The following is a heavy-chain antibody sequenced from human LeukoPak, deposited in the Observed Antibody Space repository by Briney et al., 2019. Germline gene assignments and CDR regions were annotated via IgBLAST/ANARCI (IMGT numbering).Heavy chain of an antibody. D-gene: IGHD3-10*01. Sequence: GGSLRLSCVASGFTFSSYGMHWVRQAPGKGLEWVAVISYDGSNKYYADSVKGRFTISRDNSKNTLYLQMNSLRAEDTAVYYCARDLVRGAMGSFDYWGQGTLVTVSS. CDR1: GFTFSSYG. J-gene: IGHJ4*02. V-gene: IGHV3-30*03. CDR3: ARDLVRGAMGSFDY. CDR2: ISYDGSNK.